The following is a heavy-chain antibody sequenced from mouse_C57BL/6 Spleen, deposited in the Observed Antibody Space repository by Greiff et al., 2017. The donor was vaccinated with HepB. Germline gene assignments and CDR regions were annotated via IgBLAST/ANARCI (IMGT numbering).Heavy chain of an antibody. Sequence: EVKLMESGGGLVKPGGSLKLSCAASGFTFSSYAMSWVRQTPEKRLEWVATISDGGSYTYYPDNVKGRFTISRDNAKNNLYLQMSHLKAEDTAMYYCARGISWGYWGQGTLVTVSA. CDR3: ARGISWGY. CDR2: ISDGGSYT. J-gene: IGHJ3*01. V-gene: IGHV5-4*03. CDR1: GFTFSSYA.